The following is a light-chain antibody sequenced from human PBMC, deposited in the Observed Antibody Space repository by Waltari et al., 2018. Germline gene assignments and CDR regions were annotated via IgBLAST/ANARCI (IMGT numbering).Light chain of an antibody. J-gene: IGLJ3*02. CDR3: QTWGTGIQV. CDR1: GEYSAYA. Sequence: LGLTQSPSASASLGASVKITCSLPGEYSAYAIAWHQQQPRKGPRYLMTVNSDGSHKKGDGISERFSGSSSDLDRYLIISRLQSDDEADYFCQTWGTGIQVFGSGTKLTVL. CDR2: VNSDGSH. V-gene: IGLV4-69*01.